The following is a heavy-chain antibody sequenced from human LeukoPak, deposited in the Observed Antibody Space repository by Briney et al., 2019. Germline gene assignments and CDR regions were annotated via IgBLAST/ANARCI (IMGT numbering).Heavy chain of an antibody. CDR3: ARGPVVSAAFDI. Sequence: PGGSLRLSCAASGFTFSDYYMSWIRQAPGKGLEWVSHISSSGSIIYYADSVKGRFTISRDNAKNSLYLQMNSLRAEDTAVYYCARGPVVSAAFDIWGQGTMVTVSS. CDR1: GFTFSDYY. V-gene: IGHV3-11*01. CDR2: ISSSGSII. D-gene: IGHD3-22*01. J-gene: IGHJ3*02.